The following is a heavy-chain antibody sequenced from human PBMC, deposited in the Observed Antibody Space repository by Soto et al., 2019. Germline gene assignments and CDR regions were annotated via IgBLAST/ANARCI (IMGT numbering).Heavy chain of an antibody. V-gene: IGHV4-30-4*01. J-gene: IGHJ4*02. CDR2: IYYSGST. Sequence: PSETLSLTCAVSGGSIRSNNWWSWIRQPPGKGLEWIGYIYYSGSTYYNPSLKSRVTISVDTSKNQFSLKLSSVTAADTAVYYCARFVIGAYSNYGPHFDYWGQGTLVTVSS. D-gene: IGHD4-4*01. CDR3: ARFVIGAYSNYGPHFDY. CDR1: GGSIRSNNW.